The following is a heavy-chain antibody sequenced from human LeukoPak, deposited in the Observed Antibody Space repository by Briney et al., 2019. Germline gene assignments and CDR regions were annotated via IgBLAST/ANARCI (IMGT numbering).Heavy chain of an antibody. Sequence: ASVKVSCKASGYTFTSYYMHWVRQAPGQGLEWMGIINPSGGSTSYAQKFQGRVTMTRDTSTSTVYMELSSLRSEDTAVYYCARDGCSGGSCYRGWFDPWGQGTLVTVSS. D-gene: IGHD2-15*01. CDR3: ARDGCSGGSCYRGWFDP. J-gene: IGHJ5*02. CDR2: INPSGGST. CDR1: GYTFTSYY. V-gene: IGHV1-46*01.